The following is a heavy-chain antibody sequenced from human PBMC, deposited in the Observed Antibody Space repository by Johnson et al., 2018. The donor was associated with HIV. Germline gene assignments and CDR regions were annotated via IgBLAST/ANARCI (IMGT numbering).Heavy chain of an antibody. J-gene: IGHJ3*02. CDR2: IKQDGSEK. D-gene: IGHD6-19*01. CDR1: GFTFSTYW. Sequence: VQLVESGGGVVRPGGSLRLSCAASGFTFSTYWMSWVRQAPGKGLEWVASIKQDGSEKYYVDSVKGRFTISRDNAKNSLYVQMSSLRAEDTAVYFCAGDNLPGIAVYGGAFDIWGQGTMVTVSS. V-gene: IGHV3-7*01. CDR3: AGDNLPGIAVYGGAFDI.